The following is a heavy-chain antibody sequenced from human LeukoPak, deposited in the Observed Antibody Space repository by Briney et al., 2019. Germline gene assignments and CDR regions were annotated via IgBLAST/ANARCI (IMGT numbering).Heavy chain of an antibody. V-gene: IGHV3-20*01. D-gene: IGHD2-2*01. Sequence: GGSLRLSCAASGFTFDDYGMSWVRQAPGKGLEWVSCINWNGGSTGYADSVKGRFTISRDSAKNYLYLQMNSLRAEDTALYHCASSCSSTSCYGRDVWGKGPTVTVSS. CDR2: INWNGGST. CDR1: GFTFDDYG. J-gene: IGHJ6*04. CDR3: ASSCSSTSCYGRDV.